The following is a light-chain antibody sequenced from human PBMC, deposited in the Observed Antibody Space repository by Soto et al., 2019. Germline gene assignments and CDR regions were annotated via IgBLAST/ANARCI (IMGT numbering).Light chain of an antibody. V-gene: IGKV1-39*01. Sequence: DIQMTQSPSSLSASVGDRVTITCRASQYISNNLNWYQQKPGKAPKLLIYTASTLQGGVPSRFSGSGSGTDFTLTISSLQPEDFATYYCQQSYSTPITFGQGTRLEIK. CDR2: TAS. CDR3: QQSYSTPIT. J-gene: IGKJ5*01. CDR1: QYISNN.